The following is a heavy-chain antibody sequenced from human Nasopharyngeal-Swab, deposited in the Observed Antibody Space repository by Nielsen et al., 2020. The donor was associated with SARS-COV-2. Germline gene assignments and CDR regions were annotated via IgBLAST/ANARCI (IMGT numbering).Heavy chain of an antibody. CDR3: ASSTRDYGGNSGDY. CDR1: GGSISSYY. V-gene: IGHV4-4*07. CDR2: IYTSGST. D-gene: IGHD4-23*01. J-gene: IGHJ4*01. Sequence: TVSGGSISSYYWSWIRQPAGKGLEWIGRIYTSGSTNYNPSLKSRVTMSVDTSKNQFSLKLSSVTAADTAVYYCASSTRDYGGNSGDYWGPGTLFFFSS.